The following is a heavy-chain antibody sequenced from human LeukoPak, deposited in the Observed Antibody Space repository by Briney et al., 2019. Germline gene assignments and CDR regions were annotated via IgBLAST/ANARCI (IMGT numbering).Heavy chain of an antibody. D-gene: IGHD5-12*01. J-gene: IGHJ4*02. CDR1: GYRFSGYF. CDR3: ARLIIGATRGLDY. Sequence: ASVKVSCKASGYRFSGYFIHWVRQAPGQALEWMGWIKADTGRTNYARKFQGRVTMTSDTSVSAASMELSGLRADDTDLYYCARLIIGATRGLDYWGQGTLVTVSS. CDR2: IKADTGRT. V-gene: IGHV1-2*02.